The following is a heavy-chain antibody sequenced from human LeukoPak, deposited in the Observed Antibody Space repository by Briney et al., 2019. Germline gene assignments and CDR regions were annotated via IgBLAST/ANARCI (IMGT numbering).Heavy chain of an antibody. D-gene: IGHD4-23*01. CDR3: ARLSFSTVVTPEFDY. CDR1: GGSISSYY. CDR2: IYYSGST. Sequence: SETLSLTCTVSGGSISSYYWSWIRQPPGKGLEWIGYIYYSGSTNYNPSLKSRVTISVDTSKNQFSLTLSSVTAADTAVYYCARLSFSTVVTPEFDYWGQGTLVTVSS. J-gene: IGHJ4*02. V-gene: IGHV4-59*08.